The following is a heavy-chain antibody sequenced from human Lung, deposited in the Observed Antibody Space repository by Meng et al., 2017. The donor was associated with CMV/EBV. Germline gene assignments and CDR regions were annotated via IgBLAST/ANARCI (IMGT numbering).Heavy chain of an antibody. J-gene: IGHJ6*02. CDR1: GFTFSSYS. CDR2: ISNSSSTI. V-gene: IGHV3-48*04. D-gene: IGHD4-11*01. Sequence: GASXKISXAASGFTFSSYSMNWVRQAAGKGLEWGSYISNSSSTIYYADSVKGRFIISRDNAKKTLYLQKNSLRAEETAVYYCARGSPHRNYPLDLFGMDVWGQGTXVTVSS. CDR3: ARGSPHRNYPLDLFGMDV.